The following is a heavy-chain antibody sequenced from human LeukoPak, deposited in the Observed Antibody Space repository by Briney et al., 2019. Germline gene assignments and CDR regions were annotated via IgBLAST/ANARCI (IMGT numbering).Heavy chain of an antibody. J-gene: IGHJ3*02. CDR3: ARHGPSYDSSGQNAFDI. Sequence: ASVKVSCKASGYTFTSYDINWVRQATGQGLEWMGWMNPNSGNTGYAQKFQGRVTITRNTSISTAYMELNSLRSEDTAVYYCARHGPSYDSSGQNAFDIWGQGTMVTVSS. V-gene: IGHV1-8*03. D-gene: IGHD3-22*01. CDR1: GYTFTSYD. CDR2: MNPNSGNT.